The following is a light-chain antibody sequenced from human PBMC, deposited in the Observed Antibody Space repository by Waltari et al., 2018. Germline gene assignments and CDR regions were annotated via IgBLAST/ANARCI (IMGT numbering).Light chain of an antibody. V-gene: IGLV2-8*01. CDR1: STNVGVYHY. CDR2: EVS. CDR3: ASFAGSNTL. J-gene: IGLJ2*01. Sequence: QSALTQPPSASGPPVHPVTTSCTGTSTNVGVYHYLSWFQQHPGKAPNLLVYEVSERPSGVPDRFSGSKSGNTASLTVSGLQPEDEADYYCASFAGSNTLFGGGTKLTVL.